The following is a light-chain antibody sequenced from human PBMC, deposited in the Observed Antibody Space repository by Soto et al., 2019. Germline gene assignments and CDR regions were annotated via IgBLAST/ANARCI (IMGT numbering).Light chain of an antibody. Sequence: EIVLTQSPGTLSLSPGERATLSCRASQSVSNTYLAWYQQKPGQAPRLLIYGASSRATGIPDRFSGSGSGTDFTLNISRLEPEDFAFYYCQQYGSSPITFGQGTRLDIK. CDR2: GAS. V-gene: IGKV3-20*01. CDR3: QQYGSSPIT. CDR1: QSVSNTY. J-gene: IGKJ5*01.